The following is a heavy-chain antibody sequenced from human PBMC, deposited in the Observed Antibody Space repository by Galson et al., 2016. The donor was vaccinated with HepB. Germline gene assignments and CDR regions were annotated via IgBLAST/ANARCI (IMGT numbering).Heavy chain of an antibody. V-gene: IGHV1-18*04. CDR1: GYTFTSCA. Sequence: SVKVSCKASGYTFTSCAIIWVRQAPGQGLEWMGWIHPYNDNTKYAQKLQGRVTMTTDTSSSTAYMELRSLRSDDTAVYYCARDLGRLDYGDYDLGYWGQGTLVTVSS. J-gene: IGHJ4*02. CDR3: ARDLGRLDYGDYDLGY. CDR2: IHPYNDNT. D-gene: IGHD4-17*01.